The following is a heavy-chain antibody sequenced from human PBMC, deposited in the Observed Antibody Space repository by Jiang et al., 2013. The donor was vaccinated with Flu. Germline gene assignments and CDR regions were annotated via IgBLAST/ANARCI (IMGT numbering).Heavy chain of an antibody. CDR2: IYATGGT. J-gene: IGHJ4*02. CDR1: GDSIGSGSYY. Sequence: GLVKPSQTLSLNCTVSGDSIGSGSYYWAWIRQPAGKGPEWIGRIYATGGTSYDPSLKSRVTISLDTSNNQFSLKLNSVTAADTAMYYCARGGGCSGGNCYTHWGQGIVVTVSS. D-gene: IGHD2-15*01. V-gene: IGHV4-61*02. CDR3: ARGGGCSGGNCYTH.